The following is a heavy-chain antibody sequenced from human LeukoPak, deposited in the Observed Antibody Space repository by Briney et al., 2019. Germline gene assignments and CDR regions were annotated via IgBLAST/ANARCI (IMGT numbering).Heavy chain of an antibody. CDR1: GGSISSGGYY. Sequence: PSETLSLTCTVSGGSISSGGYYWSWIRQPPGKGLEWIGYIYHSGSTYYNPSLKSRVTISVDRSKNQFSLKLSSVTAADTAVYYCAGVKLTVTTRIDYWGQGTLVTVSS. CDR2: IYHSGST. CDR3: AGVKLTVTTRIDY. D-gene: IGHD4-17*01. V-gene: IGHV4-30-2*01. J-gene: IGHJ4*02.